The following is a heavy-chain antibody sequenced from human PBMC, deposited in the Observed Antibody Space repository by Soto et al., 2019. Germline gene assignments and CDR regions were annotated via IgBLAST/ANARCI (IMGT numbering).Heavy chain of an antibody. V-gene: IGHV1-46*01. D-gene: IGHD3-3*01. CDR2: INPSGGST. J-gene: IGHJ6*01. CDR1: GYTFTSYY. Sequence: EASVKVSCKASGYTFTSYYMHWVRQAPGQGLEWMGIINPSGGSTSYAQKFQGRVTMTRDTSTSTVYMELSSLRSEDTAVYYCARGPVSQYDFWSGYYTALYYYYGLAVWGQGTTVTVSA. CDR3: ARGPVSQYDFWSGYYTALYYYYGLAV.